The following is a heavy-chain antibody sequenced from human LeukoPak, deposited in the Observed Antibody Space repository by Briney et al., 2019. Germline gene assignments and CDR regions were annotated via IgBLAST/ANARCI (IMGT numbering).Heavy chain of an antibody. J-gene: IGHJ4*02. V-gene: IGHV1-2*02. CDR2: INPNSGGT. D-gene: IGHD2-15*01. CDR1: GYTFTGYY. Sequence: EASVKVCCKASGYTFTGYYMHWGRQAPGQGLECMGWINPNSGGTNYAQKFQGRVNMTRDTSISTAYMELSRLRSDDTAVYYCARGGGERIYCSGGSCYGSVFDYWGQGTLVTVSS. CDR3: ARGGGERIYCSGGSCYGSVFDY.